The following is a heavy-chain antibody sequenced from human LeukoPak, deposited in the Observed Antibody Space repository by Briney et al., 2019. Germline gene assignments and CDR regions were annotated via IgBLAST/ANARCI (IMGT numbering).Heavy chain of an antibody. Sequence: GGSLRLSCAASGFTFSSYAMSWVRQAPGKGLEWVSAISSSGGSTYYADSVKGRFTISRDNSKNTLYLQMNSLRAEDTAVYYCAKGDSSGYYYRPFFDYWAREPWSPSPQ. D-gene: IGHD3-22*01. CDR1: GFTFSSYA. CDR2: ISSSGGST. CDR3: AKGDSSGYYYRPFFDY. V-gene: IGHV3-23*01. J-gene: IGHJ4*02.